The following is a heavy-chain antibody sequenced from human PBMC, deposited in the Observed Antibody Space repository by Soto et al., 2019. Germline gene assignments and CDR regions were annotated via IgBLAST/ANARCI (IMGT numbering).Heavy chain of an antibody. Sequence: GVPAEVSSEAPRETYECRYRCSVWHGPGQGLEWMGIITPSGGSTSYAQKFQGRVTMTRDTSTSTVYMELSSLRSEDTAVYYCARGPGTDYYYGMDVWGQGTTVTVSS. J-gene: IGHJ6*02. CDR2: ITPSGGST. CDR3: ARGPGTDYYYGMDV. CDR1: RETYECRY. D-gene: IGHD1-1*01. V-gene: IGHV1-46*02.